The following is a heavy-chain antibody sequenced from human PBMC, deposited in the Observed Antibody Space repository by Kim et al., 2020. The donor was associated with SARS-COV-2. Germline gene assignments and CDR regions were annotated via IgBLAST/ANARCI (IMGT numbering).Heavy chain of an antibody. CDR2: IYSDGST. CDR1: GFTVSSNY. V-gene: IGHV3-53*01. J-gene: IGHJ6*03. Sequence: GGSLRLSCAASGFTVSSNYMSWVRQAPGKGLEWVSVIYSDGSTYYADSVKGRFTISRDNSKNTLYLQMNSLRAEDTAVYYCARGDYPNYYYMDVWGKGTTVTVSS. CDR3: ARGDYPNYYYMDV. D-gene: IGHD4-17*01.